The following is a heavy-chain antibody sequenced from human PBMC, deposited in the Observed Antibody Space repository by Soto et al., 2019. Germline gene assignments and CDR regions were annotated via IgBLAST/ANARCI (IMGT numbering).Heavy chain of an antibody. CDR1: GGSISSHY. V-gene: IGHV4-59*11. D-gene: IGHD4-17*01. J-gene: IGHJ4*02. CDR3: ARVGATVTSQALGFDH. CDR2: LYYTGST. Sequence: QVQLQESGPGLVRPSETLSLTCTVSGGSISSHYWSWVRQPPGKGLEWIGYLYYTGSTNYNASLMRQVTMSRDTSKNQFSLMLTSVTAADTAVYYCARVGATVTSQALGFDHWGQGILVTVSS.